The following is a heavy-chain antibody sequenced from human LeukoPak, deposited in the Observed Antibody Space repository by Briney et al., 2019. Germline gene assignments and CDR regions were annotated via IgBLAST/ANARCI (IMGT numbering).Heavy chain of an antibody. CDR2: IYTSGST. D-gene: IGHD6-19*01. Sequence: SETLSLTCTVSGGSISSYYWGWIRQPAGKGLEWIGRIYTSGSTNYNPSLKSRVTMSVDTSKNQFSLKLSSVTAADTAVYYCATGYSSGWLDYWGQGTLVTVSS. V-gene: IGHV4-4*07. CDR3: ATGYSSGWLDY. CDR1: GGSISSYY. J-gene: IGHJ4*02.